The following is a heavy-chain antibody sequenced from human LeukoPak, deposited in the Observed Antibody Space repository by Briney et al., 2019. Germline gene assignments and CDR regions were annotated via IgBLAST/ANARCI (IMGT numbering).Heavy chain of an antibody. CDR1: GFTFSSYS. CDR2: ISSSSSYI. V-gene: IGHV3-21*01. J-gene: IGHJ4*02. D-gene: IGHD2-2*01. Sequence: GGSLRLTCAASGFTFSSYSMNWVRQAPGKGLEWVSSISSSSSYIYYADSVKGRFTISRDNAKNSLYLQMNSLRAEDTAVYYCARGAPVVPAVIGVWGQGTLVTVSS. CDR3: ARGAPVVPAVIGV.